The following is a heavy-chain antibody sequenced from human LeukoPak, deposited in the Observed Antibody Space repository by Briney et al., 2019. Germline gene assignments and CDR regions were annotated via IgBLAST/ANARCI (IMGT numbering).Heavy chain of an antibody. J-gene: IGHJ4*02. Sequence: GSLRLSCAASGFTFSSSAMSWIRQPPGKGLEWIGEINHSGSTNYNPSLKSRVTISVDTSKNQFSLKLSSVTAADTAVYYCARRYSSSSLWAYWGQGTLVTVSS. CDR3: ARRYSSSSLWAY. D-gene: IGHD6-6*01. CDR1: GFTFSSSA. V-gene: IGHV4-34*01. CDR2: INHSGST.